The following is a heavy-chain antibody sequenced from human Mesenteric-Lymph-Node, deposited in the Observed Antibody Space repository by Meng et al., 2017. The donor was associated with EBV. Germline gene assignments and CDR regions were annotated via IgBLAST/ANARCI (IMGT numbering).Heavy chain of an antibody. CDR1: GFSLSTRGVL. CDR3: AGWSARLEY. Sequence: QIPVKESGPTLLKPPQTLTLTCTFSGFSLSTRGVLVGWIRQPPGQALEWLALVYWDDDKRYSPSLKSRLSITKNTSKNQVVLTMADMDPVDTGTYYCAGWSARLEYWGPGTLVTVSS. CDR2: VYWDDDK. J-gene: IGHJ4*02. V-gene: IGHV2-5*02. D-gene: IGHD3-3*01.